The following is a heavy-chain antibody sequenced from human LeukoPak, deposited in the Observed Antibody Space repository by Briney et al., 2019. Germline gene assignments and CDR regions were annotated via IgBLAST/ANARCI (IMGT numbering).Heavy chain of an antibody. CDR2: IYSAGSI. D-gene: IGHD3-16*01. J-gene: IGHJ4*02. CDR3: ARRAGAYTHPYDY. Sequence: GGSLRLSCAVSGFTVSGDYMSWVRQAPGKGLEWVSFIYSAGSIYYSDSVKGRFTISIDNSKNTLYLQMNSLRAEDTAVYYCARRAGAYTHPYDYWGQGTLVTVSS. CDR1: GFTVSGDY. V-gene: IGHV3-53*01.